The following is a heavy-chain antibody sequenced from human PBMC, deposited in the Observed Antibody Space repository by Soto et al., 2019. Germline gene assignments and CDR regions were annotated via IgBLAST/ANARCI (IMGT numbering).Heavy chain of an antibody. CDR2: INPNSGGT. Sequence: QVQLVQSGAEVKKPGASVKVSCKASGYTFTDYYMHWVRQAPGQGLEWMGWINPNSGGTNYAQKFQGRVTMTRDTSISTDYMELNRLRSDDTAVYYCARDQSPSSGWPGMDVWGQGTKVTVSS. V-gene: IGHV1-2*02. D-gene: IGHD6-19*01. J-gene: IGHJ6*02. CDR1: GYTFTDYY. CDR3: ARDQSPSSGWPGMDV.